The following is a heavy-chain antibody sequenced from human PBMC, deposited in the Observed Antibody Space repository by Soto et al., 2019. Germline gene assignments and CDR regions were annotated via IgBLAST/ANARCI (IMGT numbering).Heavy chain of an antibody. J-gene: IGHJ4*02. CDR2: INPGNGDT. V-gene: IGHV1-3*01. CDR1: GYTFTTNG. Sequence: QVQLVQSGAEVKKPGASVKVSCKASGYTFTTNGIHWVRQAPGQSLEWMGWINPGNGDTKYSQNLQDRIPLTRDTPASPAYMDLSSLRSEDTAVYYWAGRGDMGGGPYDYWGQGTLLTVSS. CDR3: AGRGDMGGGPYDY. D-gene: IGHD2-15*01.